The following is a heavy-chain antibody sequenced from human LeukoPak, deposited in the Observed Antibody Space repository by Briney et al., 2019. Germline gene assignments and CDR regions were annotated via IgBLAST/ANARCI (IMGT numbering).Heavy chain of an antibody. J-gene: IGHJ6*02. Sequence: SETLSLTCTVSGGSISSYYWSWIRQPPGKGLEWIGEINHSGGTNYNPSLKSRVTISVDTSKNQFSLKLSSVTAADTAVYYCARDSPSYYYYGMDVWGQGTTVTVSS. V-gene: IGHV4-34*01. CDR2: INHSGGT. CDR1: GGSISSYY. CDR3: ARDSPSYYYYGMDV.